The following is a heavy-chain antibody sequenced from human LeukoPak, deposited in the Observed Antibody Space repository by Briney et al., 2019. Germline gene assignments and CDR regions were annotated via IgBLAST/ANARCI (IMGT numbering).Heavy chain of an antibody. D-gene: IGHD6-13*01. CDR2: MNPNSGNT. Sequence: ASVKVSCKASGYTFISYDINWVRQATGQGLEWMGWMNPNSGNTGYAQKFQGRVTITRNTSISTAYMELSSLRSEDTAVYYCARVAAAGTMIGYYYYYMDVWGKGTTVTVSS. CDR1: GYTFISYD. CDR3: ARVAAAGTMIGYYYYYMDV. V-gene: IGHV1-8*03. J-gene: IGHJ6*03.